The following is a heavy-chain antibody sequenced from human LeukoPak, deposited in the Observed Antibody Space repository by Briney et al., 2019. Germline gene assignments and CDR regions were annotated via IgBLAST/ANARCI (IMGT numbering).Heavy chain of an antibody. CDR1: GFTFRDYA. Sequence: GGSLRLSCTASGFTFRDYAMSWVRQAPGKGLEWVGFIRNKANGGTADYAASVKGRFTISRDDSKTIAYLQMNSLKTEDTAVYYCSRAYSTGWLGINDYWGQGALVTVSS. CDR3: SRAYSTGWLGINDY. D-gene: IGHD6-19*01. J-gene: IGHJ4*02. V-gene: IGHV3-49*04. CDR2: IRNKANGGTA.